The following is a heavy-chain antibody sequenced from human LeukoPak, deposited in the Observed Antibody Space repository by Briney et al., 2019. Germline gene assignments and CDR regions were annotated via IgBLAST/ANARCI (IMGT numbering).Heavy chain of an antibody. CDR2: INHSGST. Sequence: PETLSLTCTVYGGSFSGYYWSWIRQPPGKGLEWIGEINHSGSTNYNPSLKSRVIISADTSKKQFSLKVTSVTAADTAVYYCARGIASGSYYHYWGQGTLVTVSS. V-gene: IGHV4-34*01. D-gene: IGHD3-10*01. CDR3: ARGIASGSYYHY. J-gene: IGHJ4*02. CDR1: GGSFSGYY.